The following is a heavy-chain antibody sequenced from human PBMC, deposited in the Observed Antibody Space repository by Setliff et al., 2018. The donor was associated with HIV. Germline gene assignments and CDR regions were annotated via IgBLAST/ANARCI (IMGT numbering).Heavy chain of an antibody. CDR2: IYYSGST. CDR3: VRAKWGLPFDY. Sequence: PSETLSLTCTVSGGSISSHYWGWIRQPPGKGLEWIGYIYYSGSTNYNPSLKSRVTISVDTSKKQFSLKLSSVTAADTAVYYCVRAKWGLPFDYWGRGTLVTVS. J-gene: IGHJ4*02. CDR1: GGSISSHY. V-gene: IGHV4-59*11. D-gene: IGHD2-21*01.